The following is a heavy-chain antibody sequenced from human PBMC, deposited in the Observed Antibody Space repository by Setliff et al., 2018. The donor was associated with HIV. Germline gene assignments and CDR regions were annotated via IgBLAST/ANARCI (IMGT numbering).Heavy chain of an antibody. CDR2: VSPYNGHT. D-gene: IGHD2-2*01. Sequence: GASVKVSCKASGYTFTNFGVGWVRQAPGQGLEWMGWVSPYNGHTKYAQRFQGGVTMSTDTSTSTIYMELTSLRSDDTAVYYCARWSCGRATCYDSPYNWFEPWGQGTLVTVSS. CDR3: ARWSCGRATCYDSPYNWFEP. CDR1: GYTFTNFG. V-gene: IGHV1-18*01. J-gene: IGHJ5*02.